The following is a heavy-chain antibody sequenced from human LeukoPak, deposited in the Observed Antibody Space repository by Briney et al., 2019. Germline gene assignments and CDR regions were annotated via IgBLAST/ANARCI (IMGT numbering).Heavy chain of an antibody. D-gene: IGHD3-22*01. Sequence: GASVKVSCKASGYTFTGYYMHWVRQAPGQGLEWMGWINPNSGGTNYAQKFQGRVTMTRDTSISTAYMELSRLRSDDTAVYCCARVYYYDSSGLSSFHYWGQGTLVTVSS. CDR1: GYTFTGYY. J-gene: IGHJ4*02. CDR2: INPNSGGT. CDR3: ARVYYYDSSGLSSFHY. V-gene: IGHV1-2*02.